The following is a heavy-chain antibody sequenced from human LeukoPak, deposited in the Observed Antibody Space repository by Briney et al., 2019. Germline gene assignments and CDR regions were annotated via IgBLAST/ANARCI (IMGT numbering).Heavy chain of an antibody. CDR3: AREIGVGARNWFDP. CDR1: GGSISSHY. J-gene: IGHJ5*02. Sequence: SETLSLTRTVSGGSISSHYWSWIRQPPGKGLEWIGYIYYSGSTNYNPSLKSRVTISVDTSKNQFSLKLSSVTAADTAVYYCAREIGVGARNWFDPWGQGTLVTVSS. CDR2: IYYSGST. D-gene: IGHD1-26*01. V-gene: IGHV4-59*11.